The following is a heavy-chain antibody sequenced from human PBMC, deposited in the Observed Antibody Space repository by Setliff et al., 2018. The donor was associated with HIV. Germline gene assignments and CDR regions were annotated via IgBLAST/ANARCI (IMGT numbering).Heavy chain of an antibody. D-gene: IGHD4-4*01. CDR1: GGSITSHY. V-gene: IGHV4-59*11. CDR2: IYYNVNN. CDR3: TRGGSMTTLTT. Sequence: SETLSLTCSVSGGSITSHYWSWIRQPPGKGLEWIGFIYYNVNNNYNPSLKSRVSISVDTSKNQFSLRLSSVTAADTAVYYCTRGGSMTTLTTWGQGTLVTVS. J-gene: IGHJ4*02.